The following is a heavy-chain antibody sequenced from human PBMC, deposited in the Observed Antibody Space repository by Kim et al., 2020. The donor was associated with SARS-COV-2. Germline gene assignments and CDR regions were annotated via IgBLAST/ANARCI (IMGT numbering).Heavy chain of an antibody. D-gene: IGHD3-9*01. CDR1: GYTFTSYG. CDR3: ARDQGLGRYFDWFAPYPQGLNWFDP. J-gene: IGHJ5*02. CDR2: ISAYNGNT. Sequence: ASVKVSCKASGYTFTSYGISWVRQAPGQGLEWMGWISAYNGNTNYAQKLQGRVTMTTDTSTSTAYMELRSLRSDDTAVYYCARDQGLGRYFDWFAPYPQGLNWFDPWGQGTLVTVSS. V-gene: IGHV1-18*01.